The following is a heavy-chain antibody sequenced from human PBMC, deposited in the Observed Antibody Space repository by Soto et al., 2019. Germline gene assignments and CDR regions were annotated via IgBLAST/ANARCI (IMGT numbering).Heavy chain of an antibody. V-gene: IGHV4-59*01. D-gene: IGHD2-2*01. CDR1: GGSISSYY. Sequence: SETLSLTCTVSGGSISSYYWSWIRQPPGKGLEWIGYIYYSGSTNYNPSLKSRVTISVDTSKNQFSLKLSSVTAADTAVYYCARAQVVPAARDENYFDYWGQGTLVTVSS. CDR3: ARAQVVPAARDENYFDY. CDR2: IYYSGST. J-gene: IGHJ4*02.